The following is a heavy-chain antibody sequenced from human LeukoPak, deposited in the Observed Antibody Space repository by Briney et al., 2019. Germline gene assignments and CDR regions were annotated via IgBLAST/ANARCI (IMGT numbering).Heavy chain of an antibody. J-gene: IGHJ3*02. CDR1: GLTFSSYE. CDR3: ARDIILTGYYRSAGAFDI. Sequence: PGGSLRLSCAASGLTFSSYEMNWVRQAPGKGLEWVSYISSSGSTTYYADSVKGRFTISRDNAKNSLYLQMNSLRAEDTAVYYCARDIILTGYYRSAGAFDIWGQGTMVTVSS. V-gene: IGHV3-48*03. CDR2: ISSSGSTT. D-gene: IGHD3-9*01.